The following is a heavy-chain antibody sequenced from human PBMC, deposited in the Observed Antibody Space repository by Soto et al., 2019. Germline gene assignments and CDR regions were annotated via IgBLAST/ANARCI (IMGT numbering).Heavy chain of an antibody. V-gene: IGHV3-30*18. CDR3: AKDGWFDP. CDR2: ISYDGSNK. CDR1: GFTFSSYG. Sequence: GGSLRLSCAASGFTFSSYGMHWVRQAPGKGLEWVAVISYDGSNKYYADSVKGRFTISRDNSKNTLYLQMNSLRAEDTAVYYCAKDGWFDPWGQGTLVTVSS. J-gene: IGHJ5*02.